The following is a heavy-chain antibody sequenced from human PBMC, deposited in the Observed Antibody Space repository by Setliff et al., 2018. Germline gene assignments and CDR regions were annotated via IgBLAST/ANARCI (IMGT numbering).Heavy chain of an antibody. J-gene: IGHJ5*02. CDR2: IFWDDDK. CDR3: AHFTVGYDISGYLFS. D-gene: IGHD3-22*01. Sequence: SGPTLVNPTETLTLTCTFSGFSLSTNTVGVGWIRQPPGKALEWLAVIFWDDDKCYSPSLQHRLTINKDTSKNQVVLTMANVDPVDTATYYCAHFTVGYDISGYLFSWGQGTLVTVSS. CDR1: GFSLSTNTVG. V-gene: IGHV2-5*02.